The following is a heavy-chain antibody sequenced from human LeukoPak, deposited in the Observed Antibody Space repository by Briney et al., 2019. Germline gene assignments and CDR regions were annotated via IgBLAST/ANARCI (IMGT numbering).Heavy chain of an antibody. CDR3: ARVRFDSGSYYFDY. D-gene: IGHD1-26*01. CDR2: INHSGST. V-gene: IGHV4-34*01. CDR1: GGSFSGYY. Sequence: PSETLSLSCDVYGGSFSGYYWSWIRQPPGKGPEWIGEINHSGSTNYIPSLKSRVTISEDKSRNQFSLRLSSVTAADTAVYYCARVRFDSGSYYFDYWGQGTLVTVSS. J-gene: IGHJ4*02.